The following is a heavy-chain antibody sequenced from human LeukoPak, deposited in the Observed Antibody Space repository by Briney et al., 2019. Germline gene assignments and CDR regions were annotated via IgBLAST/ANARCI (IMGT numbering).Heavy chain of an antibody. Sequence: GESLKISCKGPGYSFTSYWIGWVRQMPGKGLEWMGIIYPGDSDTRYSPSFQGQVTISADKSISTAYLQWSSLKASDTAMYYCARIPLYYDFWSGYYDYWGQGTLVTVSS. CDR2: IYPGDSDT. V-gene: IGHV5-51*01. J-gene: IGHJ4*02. CDR1: GYSFTSYW. D-gene: IGHD3-3*01. CDR3: ARIPLYYDFWSGYYDY.